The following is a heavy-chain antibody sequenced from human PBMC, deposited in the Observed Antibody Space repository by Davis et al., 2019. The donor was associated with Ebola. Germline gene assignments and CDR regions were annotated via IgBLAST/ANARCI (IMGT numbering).Heavy chain of an antibody. CDR1: GGTFSSYA. D-gene: IGHD5-18*01. CDR3: AGGYSYGYWFDY. Sequence: SVKVPCKASGGTFSSYAISWVRQAPGQGLEWMGRIIPILGITNYAQKFQGRVTITADKSTSTAYMELSSLRSEDTAVYYCAGGYSYGYWFDYWGQGTLVTVSS. V-gene: IGHV1-69*04. CDR2: IIPILGIT. J-gene: IGHJ4*02.